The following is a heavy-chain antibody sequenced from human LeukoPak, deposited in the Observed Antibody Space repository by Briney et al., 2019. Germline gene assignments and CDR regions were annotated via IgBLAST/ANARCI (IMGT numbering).Heavy chain of an antibody. V-gene: IGHV1-2*06. J-gene: IGHJ4*01. CDR2: INPNSGDT. D-gene: IGHD5-18*01. CDR3: AREGSGYTYGRGSYFDY. Sequence: GESLKISCKASGYTLTVYYIHWVRQAPGQGLEWMGRINPNSGDTNFAQKFQGRVTMTRDTSISTAYMDLSGLRPDDTAVYYCAREGSGYTYGRGSYFDYWGHGILVTVSS. CDR1: GYTLTVYY.